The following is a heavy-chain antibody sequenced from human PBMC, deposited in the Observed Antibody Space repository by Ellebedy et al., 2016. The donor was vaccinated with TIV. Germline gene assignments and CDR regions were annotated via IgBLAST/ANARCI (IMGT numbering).Heavy chain of an antibody. J-gene: IGHJ4*02. D-gene: IGHD2-15*01. CDR2: ISYDGINK. CDR1: GFIFSTYA. Sequence: PGGSLRLSCAASGFIFSTYAMHWVRQAPGKGLEWVAVISYDGINKYYADSVKGLFTISRDNSKHTLYLQMNSLRAEDTAVYYCANAPYRYCSGGSCEFRAIDYWGQGTLVTVSS. V-gene: IGHV3-30-3*01. CDR3: ANAPYRYCSGGSCEFRAIDY.